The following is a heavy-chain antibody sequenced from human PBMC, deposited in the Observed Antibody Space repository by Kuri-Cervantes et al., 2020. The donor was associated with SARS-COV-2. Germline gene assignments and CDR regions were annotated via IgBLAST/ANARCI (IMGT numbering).Heavy chain of an antibody. V-gene: IGHV3-74*01. CDR2: INPDGSYT. J-gene: IGHJ4*02. CDR3: GREREGGGRYCSSTSCYWLWEMGY. D-gene: IGHD2-2*01. CDR1: GFTFSGHW. Sequence: GGSLRLSCAASGFTFSGHWIHWVRQAPGKGLVWASRINPDGSYTNNADSVEGRFTLSRDNAKNMLFLQMNSLRAEDTAVYYCGREREGGGRYCSSTSCYWLWEMGYWGQGTLVTVSS.